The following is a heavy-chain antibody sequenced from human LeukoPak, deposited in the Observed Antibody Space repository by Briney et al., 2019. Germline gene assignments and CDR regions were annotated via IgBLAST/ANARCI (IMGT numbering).Heavy chain of an antibody. V-gene: IGHV3-21*01. CDR3: ARDLYYYDRSGFLDY. CDR2: ISSSSSYI. D-gene: IGHD3-22*01. CDR1: GFTFSSYS. Sequence: GGSLRLSCAASGFTFSSYSMNWVRQAPGKGLEWVSSISSSSSYIYYADSVKGRFTISRDNARNSLYLQMNSLRAEDTAVYYCARDLYYYDRSGFLDYWGQGTLVTVSS. J-gene: IGHJ4*02.